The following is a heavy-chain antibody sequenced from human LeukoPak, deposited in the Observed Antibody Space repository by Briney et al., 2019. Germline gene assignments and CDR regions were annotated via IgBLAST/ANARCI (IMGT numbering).Heavy chain of an antibody. J-gene: IGHJ4*02. D-gene: IGHD3-22*01. CDR1: GFTFSTYA. CDR2: ISGSGDST. CDR3: AKVPFYYDSSGYYNDY. V-gene: IGHV3-23*01. Sequence: GGSLRLSCAASGFTFSTYAMSWVRQAPGKGLEWVSTISGSGDSTYYADSVKGRFTISRDNSKNTLYLQMNSLRAEDTAVYYCAKVPFYYDSSGYYNDYWGQGTLVTVSS.